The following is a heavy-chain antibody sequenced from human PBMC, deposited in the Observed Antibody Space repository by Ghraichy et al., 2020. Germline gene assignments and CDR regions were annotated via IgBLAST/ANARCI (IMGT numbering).Heavy chain of an antibody. V-gene: IGHV3-49*04. Sequence: GGSLRLSCRVSGFNLGNHGLSWVRQPPGKGLEWVGFISDGAYGGTTDYAPSVRGRFTISRDDSANIAYLQLSSLKTEDTAVYYCVRVGTDKYGHGPYFSHGLDVWGPGTTVIVSS. J-gene: IGHJ6*02. CDR3: VRVGTDKYGHGPYFSHGLDV. CDR1: GFNLGNHG. D-gene: IGHD3-10*01. CDR2: ISDGAYGGTT.